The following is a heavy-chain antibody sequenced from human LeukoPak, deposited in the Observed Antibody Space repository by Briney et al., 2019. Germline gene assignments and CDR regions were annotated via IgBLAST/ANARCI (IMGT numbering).Heavy chain of an antibody. V-gene: IGHV3-9*01. CDR1: GFTFDDYA. CDR3: AKDISSGYYYEQIDY. CDR2: ISWNSGSI. D-gene: IGHD3-22*01. J-gene: IGHJ4*02. Sequence: GGSLRLSRAASGFTFDDYAMHWVRQAPGKGLEWVSGISWNSGSIGYVDSVKGRFTISRDNAKNSLYLQMNSLRAEDTALYYCAKDISSGYYYEQIDYWGQGTLVTVSS.